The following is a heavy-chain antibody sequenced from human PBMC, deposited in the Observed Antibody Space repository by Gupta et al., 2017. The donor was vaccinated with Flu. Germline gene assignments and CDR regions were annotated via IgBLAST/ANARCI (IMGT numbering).Heavy chain of an antibody. J-gene: IGHJ4*02. D-gene: IGHD3-9*01. CDR1: GFSLTTSTMG. CDR3: ARTDWRSGSGYFDP. Sequence: QVTLKESGPVLVKPTETLTLTCTVSGFSLTTSTMGVSWIRQPPGKALEWLAHIFSNDEKSYSPFLKNRLTISKDTSRSQVDLIMTNVDPADTATYYCARTDWRSGSGYFDPWGQGTLVTVSS. V-gene: IGHV2-26*01. CDR2: IFSNDEK.